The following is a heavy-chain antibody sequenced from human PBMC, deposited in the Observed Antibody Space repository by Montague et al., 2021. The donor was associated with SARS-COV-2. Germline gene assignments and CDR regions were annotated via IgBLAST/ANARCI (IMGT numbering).Heavy chain of an antibody. J-gene: IGHJ4*02. CDR3: AHKKSCLPIEFGX. CDR2: IYWNNDK. D-gene: IGHD3-16*01. CDR1: GFSLNTSGVA. Sequence: PALVKPTQTLTLTCSFSGFSLNTSGVAVGWIRQPPGKALECLALIYWNNDKRYVPSLKSRLTVTKDTSKNQVVLTMTNMDPVDTATYFCAHKKSCLPIEFGXWGQGTLVTVSS. V-gene: IGHV2-5*01.